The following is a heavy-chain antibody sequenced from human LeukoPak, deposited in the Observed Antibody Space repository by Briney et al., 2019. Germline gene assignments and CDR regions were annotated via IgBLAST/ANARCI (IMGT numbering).Heavy chain of an antibody. J-gene: IGHJ5*02. D-gene: IGHD2-2*01. CDR3: ARGVGEPAASISWFDP. CDR1: GGSISSSSYY. CDR2: IYYSGST. V-gene: IGHV4-39*07. Sequence: SETLSLTCTVSGGSISSSSYYWGWIRQPPGKGLEWIGSIYYSGSTYYNPSLKSRVTISVDTSKNQFSLKLSSVTAADTAVYYYARGVGEPAASISWFDPWGQGTLVTVSS.